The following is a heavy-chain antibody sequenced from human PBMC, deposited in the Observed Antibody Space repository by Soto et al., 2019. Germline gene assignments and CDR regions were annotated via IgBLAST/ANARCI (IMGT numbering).Heavy chain of an antibody. CDR1: GASFSDYY. CDR2: INHSGST. V-gene: IGHV4-34*01. D-gene: IGHD1-26*01. J-gene: IGHJ6*03. CDR3: ARNRWDPYYYYYFMDV. Sequence: SETLSLTYAVYGASFSDYYWSWIRQPPGKGLEWIGEINHSGSTNYNPSLKSRVTISVDTSKNQFSLKLSSVTAADTAVYYCARNRWDPYYYYYFMDVWGKGNTVTVP.